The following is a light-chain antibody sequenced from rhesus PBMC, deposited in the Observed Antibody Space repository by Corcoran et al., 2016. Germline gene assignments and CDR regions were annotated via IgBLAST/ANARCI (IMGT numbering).Light chain of an antibody. CDR2: YSN. J-gene: IGLJ1*01. CDR1: SSNIGNND. Sequence: QSVLTQPPSASGAPGQSVTISCSGSSSNIGNNDVYWYQQLPGTAPKLLIYYSNQRPSGVPARFSGSKSGTSASLAISGLRPEDEAEYYCEAWDSSLIGYIFGARTRLTVL. V-gene: IGLV1-72*02. CDR3: EAWDSSLIGYI.